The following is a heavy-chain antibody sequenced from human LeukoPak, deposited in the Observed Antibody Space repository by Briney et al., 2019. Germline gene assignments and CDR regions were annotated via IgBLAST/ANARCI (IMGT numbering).Heavy chain of an antibody. J-gene: IGHJ6*02. V-gene: IGHV4-59*08. D-gene: IGHD6-13*01. CDR1: GGSISSYY. CDR2: IYYSGGT. Sequence: SETLSLTCTVSGGSISSYYWSWIRQPPGKGLEWIGYIYYSGGTNYNPSLKSRVTISVDTSKNQFSLKLSSVTAADTAVYYCARNLGYSSSWYKVPYGMDVWGQGTTVTVSS. CDR3: ARNLGYSSSWYKVPYGMDV.